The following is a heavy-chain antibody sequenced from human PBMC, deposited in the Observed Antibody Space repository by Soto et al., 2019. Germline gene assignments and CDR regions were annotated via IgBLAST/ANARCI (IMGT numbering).Heavy chain of an antibody. Sequence: GGSLRLSCAASGFTFSSYEMNWVRQAPGKGLEWVSYISSSGSTIYYADSVKGRFTISRDNATNSLYLQMNSLRAQDTAVYYCARELSPTDYDILTGYYRSYYYYGMDLWGQGTTVTVSS. D-gene: IGHD3-9*01. CDR3: ARELSPTDYDILTGYYRSYYYYGMDL. CDR2: ISSSGSTI. J-gene: IGHJ6*02. CDR1: GFTFSSYE. V-gene: IGHV3-48*03.